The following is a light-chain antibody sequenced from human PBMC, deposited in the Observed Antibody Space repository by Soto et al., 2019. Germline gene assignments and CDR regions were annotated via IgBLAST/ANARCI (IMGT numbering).Light chain of an antibody. Sequence: DIVMTQSPDSLAVSLGERATINCKSSQSVLYSSNNKNYLAWYQQKPGQPPKLLIYWASTRESGVPDRFTGSGYGTDFTLTISSLQAEDVAVYYCQHYYRTPWTFGQGTKVEIK. V-gene: IGKV4-1*01. CDR2: WAS. J-gene: IGKJ1*01. CDR3: QHYYRTPWT. CDR1: QSVLYSSNNKNY.